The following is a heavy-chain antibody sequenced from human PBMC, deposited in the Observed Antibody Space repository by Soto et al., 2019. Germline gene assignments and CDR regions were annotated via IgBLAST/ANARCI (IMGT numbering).Heavy chain of an antibody. D-gene: IGHD3-10*01. V-gene: IGHV1-46*03. CDR3: ARDIPLLYYYGSGSYEMDV. J-gene: IGHJ6*02. CDR1: GYTFTSYY. Sequence: ASVKVSCKASGYTFTSYYMHWVRQAPGQGLEWMGIINPSGGSTSYAQKFQGRVTMTRDTSTSTVYMELSSLRSEDTAVYYCARDIPLLYYYGSGSYEMDVWGQGTTVTVSS. CDR2: INPSGGST.